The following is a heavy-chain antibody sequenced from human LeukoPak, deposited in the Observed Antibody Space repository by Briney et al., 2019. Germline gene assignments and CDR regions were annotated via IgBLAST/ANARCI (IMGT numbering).Heavy chain of an antibody. D-gene: IGHD6-19*01. CDR2: ISGGGRTT. CDR3: AGRSSGWYFAY. V-gene: IGHV3-23*01. CDR1: GITFGSYA. Sequence: PGGSLRLSCAASGITFGSYAMSWVRQAPGKGLEWVSTISGGGRTTYYADSVKGRFTISRDSFENTVNLHIESLRAEDTAVYYCAGRSSGWYFAYWGQGTLVTASS. J-gene: IGHJ4*02.